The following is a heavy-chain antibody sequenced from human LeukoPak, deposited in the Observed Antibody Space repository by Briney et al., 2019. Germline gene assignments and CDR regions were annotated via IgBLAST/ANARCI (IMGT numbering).Heavy chain of an antibody. CDR1: GYTFTSYD. Sequence: ASVKVSCKASGYTFTSYDINWVRQATGQGLEWMGWMNPNSGNTGYAQKFQGRVTMTRNTSISTAYMELSSLRSEDTAVSYCARHPVSDYDFWSGYYTYGGGSDYWGQGTLVTVSS. CDR3: ARHPVSDYDFWSGYYTYGGGSDY. V-gene: IGHV1-8*01. D-gene: IGHD3-3*01. CDR2: MNPNSGNT. J-gene: IGHJ4*02.